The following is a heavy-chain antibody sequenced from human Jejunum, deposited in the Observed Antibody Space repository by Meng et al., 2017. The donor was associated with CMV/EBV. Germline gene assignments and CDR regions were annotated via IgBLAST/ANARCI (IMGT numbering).Heavy chain of an antibody. D-gene: IGHD4-11*01. J-gene: IGHJ4*02. CDR2: ITRDGKTK. V-gene: IGHV3-30*03. Sequence: QWDRKAPGKGMEWLAYITRDGKTKKKKDAIKGRLSLTKDNSENPVYLQMNSLRGEDTAVYYCARENDYRNYFDSWGQGTVVTVSS. CDR3: ARENDYRNYFDS.